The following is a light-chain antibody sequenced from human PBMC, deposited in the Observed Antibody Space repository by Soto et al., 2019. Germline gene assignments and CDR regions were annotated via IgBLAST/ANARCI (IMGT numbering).Light chain of an antibody. J-gene: IGKJ1*01. Sequence: AIQLTQSPSSLSASVGDRVTITCRASQAIRSALGWYQQKPGKVPKLLIYAASTLQSGVPSRFSGSGFGTDFTLTIRRLQPEDFATYYCLLDFGYFWAFGQGTKVEIK. CDR1: QAIRSA. CDR3: LLDFGYFWA. V-gene: IGKV1-6*01. CDR2: AAS.